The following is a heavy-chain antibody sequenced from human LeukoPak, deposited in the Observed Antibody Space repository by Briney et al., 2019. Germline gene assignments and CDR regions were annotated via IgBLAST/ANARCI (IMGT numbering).Heavy chain of an antibody. D-gene: IGHD5-18*01. V-gene: IGHV3-23*01. Sequence: GGSLRLSCSASGFTFSNFAMSWVRQAPGKGLDWVSDISGSGGSTYYADSVKGRFTISRDNSKNTLYLQMNSLRAEDTAVYYCAKRIQSAMATGYWGQGTLVTVSS. J-gene: IGHJ4*02. CDR1: GFTFSNFA. CDR2: ISGSGGST. CDR3: AKRIQSAMATGY.